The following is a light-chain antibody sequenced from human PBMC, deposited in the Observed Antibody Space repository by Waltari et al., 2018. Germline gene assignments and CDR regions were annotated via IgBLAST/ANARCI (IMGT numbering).Light chain of an antibody. Sequence: EIVLTQSPATLSLSPGETATLSCRASQSVGSYLAWYQQKPGQAPRLLIYDASNRATGIPPRFSGSGSGTDFTLTISSLEPEDFAVYYCQQRSNWLTFGGGTKVEI. CDR3: QQRSNWLT. CDR2: DAS. V-gene: IGKV3-11*01. CDR1: QSVGSY. J-gene: IGKJ4*01.